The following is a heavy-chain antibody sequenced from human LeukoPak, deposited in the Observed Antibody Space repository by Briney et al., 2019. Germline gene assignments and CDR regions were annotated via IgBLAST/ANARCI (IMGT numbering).Heavy chain of an antibody. V-gene: IGHV1-46*01. CDR2: INPSGGST. J-gene: IGHJ4*02. Sequence: ASVKVSCKASGYTFTSRYMYWVRQAPGQGLEWMGVINPSGGSTTYAQKFQGRVTLTRDTSTRTVYMELRSLRSDDTAVYYCARQGGYSSAIGMGYWGQGTLVTVSS. D-gene: IGHD6-19*01. CDR1: GYTFTSRY. CDR3: ARQGGYSSAIGMGY.